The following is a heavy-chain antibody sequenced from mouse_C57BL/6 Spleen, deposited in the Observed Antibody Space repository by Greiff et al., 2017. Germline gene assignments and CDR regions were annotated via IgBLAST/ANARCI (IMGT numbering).Heavy chain of an antibody. CDR3: ARVTVVSPYFDY. D-gene: IGHD1-1*01. CDR1: GYTFTSYW. V-gene: IGHV1-55*01. J-gene: IGHJ2*01. CDR2: IYPGSGST. Sequence: QVQLQQPGAELVKPGASVKMSCKASGYTFTSYWITWVKQRPGQGLEWIGDIYPGSGSTNYNEKFKSKATLTVDTSSSTAYMQLSSLTSEDSAVYYCARVTVVSPYFDYWGQGTTLTVSS.